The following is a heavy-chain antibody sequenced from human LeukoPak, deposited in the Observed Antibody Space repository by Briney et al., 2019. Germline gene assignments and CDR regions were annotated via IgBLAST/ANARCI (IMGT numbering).Heavy chain of an antibody. Sequence: ASVKVSCKVSGYTLTELSMHWVRQAPGKGLEWMGGFDPEDGETIYAQKFQGRVTMTEDTSTDTAYMELSSLRSEDTAVYYCATLYGSGSYQHFDYWGQGTLVTVSS. D-gene: IGHD3-10*01. V-gene: IGHV1-24*01. CDR2: FDPEDGET. CDR1: GYTLTELS. J-gene: IGHJ4*02. CDR3: ATLYGSGSYQHFDY.